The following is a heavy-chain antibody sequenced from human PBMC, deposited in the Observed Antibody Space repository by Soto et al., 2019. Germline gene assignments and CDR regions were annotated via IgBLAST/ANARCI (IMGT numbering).Heavy chain of an antibody. CDR3: ARDTQGITMVRGVIPYFDY. CDR2: INPNSGGT. Sequence: ASVKVSCKASGYTFTGYYMHWVRQAPGQGLEWMGWINPNSGGTNYAQKFQGRVTMTRDTSISTAYMELSRLRSDDTAVYYCARDTQGITMVRGVIPYFDYWGQGTLVTVSA. V-gene: IGHV1-2*02. D-gene: IGHD3-10*01. CDR1: GYTFTGYY. J-gene: IGHJ4*02.